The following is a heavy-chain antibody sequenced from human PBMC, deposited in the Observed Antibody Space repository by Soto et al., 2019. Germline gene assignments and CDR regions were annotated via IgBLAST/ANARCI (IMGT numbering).Heavy chain of an antibody. J-gene: IGHJ6*02. CDR1: GYTFTSYY. Sequence: ASVKVSCKASGYTFTSYYMHWVRQAPGKGLEWMGGFDPEDGETIYAQKFQGRVTMTEDTSTDTAYMELSSLRSEDTAVYYCATDRKNYYYYGMDVWGQGTTVTVSS. CDR2: FDPEDGET. V-gene: IGHV1-24*01. CDR3: ATDRKNYYYYGMDV.